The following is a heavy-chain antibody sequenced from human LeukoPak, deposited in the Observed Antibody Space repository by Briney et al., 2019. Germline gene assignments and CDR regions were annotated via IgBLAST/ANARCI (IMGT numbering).Heavy chain of an antibody. CDR3: ARRPIVGSTGFYFDP. D-gene: IGHD1-26*01. CDR1: GVSISSSNSY. J-gene: IGHJ5*02. CDR2: IYYSGNT. V-gene: IGHV4-39*01. Sequence: SETLSLTCTVSGVSISSSNSYWGWIRQPPGKGLEWIGSIYYSGNTYYNASLKSQVSISIDTSKNQFSLKLASLTAADTAVYYCARRPIVGSTGFYFDPWGPGTLVTVSS.